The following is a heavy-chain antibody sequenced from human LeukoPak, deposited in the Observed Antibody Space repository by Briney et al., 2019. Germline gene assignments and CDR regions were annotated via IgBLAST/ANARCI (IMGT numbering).Heavy chain of an antibody. J-gene: IGHJ6*02. CDR1: GFTFSSYA. V-gene: IGHV3-30-3*01. CDR2: ISYDGSNK. CDR3: ARRFCSGGSCFSAYYSYYDMDV. Sequence: GRSLRLYCAASGFTFSSYAMHWVRQAPGKGLEWVALISYDGSNKYCADSVKGRFTISRDNSKNTLYLQMNSLRAEDTAVYYCARRFCSGGSCFSAYYSYYDMDVWGQGTTVTVSS. D-gene: IGHD2-15*01.